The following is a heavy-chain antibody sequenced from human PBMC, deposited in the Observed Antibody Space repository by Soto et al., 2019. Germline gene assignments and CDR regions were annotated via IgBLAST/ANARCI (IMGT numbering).Heavy chain of an antibody. CDR2: IGSSDI. V-gene: IGHV3-23*01. CDR1: GFTFSVLA. CDR3: ATDHFNGSGVFARFDI. D-gene: IGHD2-8*01. Sequence: PGGSLRLSCSASGFTFSVLAMSWVRQAPVKGLEWVSTIGSSDIYYAEAVKGRFTISRDNSSNTVSLQMNSLRADDTAVYYCATDHFNGSGVFARFDIWGPGTMVTVSS. J-gene: IGHJ3*02.